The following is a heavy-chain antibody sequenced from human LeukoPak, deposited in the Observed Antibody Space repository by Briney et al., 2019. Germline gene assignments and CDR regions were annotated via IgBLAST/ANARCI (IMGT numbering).Heavy chain of an antibody. V-gene: IGHV3-53*05. CDR3: AKGEVSGVRLLGY. J-gene: IGHJ4*02. D-gene: IGHD1-26*01. Sequence: GGSLRLSCAASGFTVSSNYMSWVRQAPGKGLEWVSVIYSGGSTYYADSVKGRFTIPRDNSKNTLYLQMNSLRAEDTAVYYCAKGEVSGVRLLGYWGQGTLVTVSS. CDR1: GFTVSSNY. CDR2: IYSGGST.